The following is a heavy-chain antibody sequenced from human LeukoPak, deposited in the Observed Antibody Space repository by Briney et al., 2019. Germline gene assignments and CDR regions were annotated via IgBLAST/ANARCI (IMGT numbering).Heavy chain of an antibody. J-gene: IGHJ3*02. Sequence: PGGALRLSCAASGFAVSSNYMSWGRPAPGEGLEWGSVISTSGSTYYADSAKGRFAISRDNSKNTLYLQMNSLRAEDTAVYYCARGGDSSGSKRSAFDIWGQGTTVTVSS. CDR2: ISTSGST. CDR1: GFAVSSNY. V-gene: IGHV3-53*01. CDR3: ARGGDSSGSKRSAFDI. D-gene: IGHD3-22*01.